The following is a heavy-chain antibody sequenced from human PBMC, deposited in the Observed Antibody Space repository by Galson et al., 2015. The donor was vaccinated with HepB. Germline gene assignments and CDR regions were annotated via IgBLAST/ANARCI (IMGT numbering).Heavy chain of an antibody. V-gene: IGHV3-33*01. D-gene: IGHD3-3*01. Sequence: SLRLSCAASGFTFSSYGMHWVRQAPGKGLEWVAVIWYDGSNKYYADAVKGRFTISIDNSKNTLYLQMNSLRVEDTAVYYCAGDGAPLYYDFWSGYYGAFDIWGQGTMVTVSS. CDR3: AGDGAPLYYDFWSGYYGAFDI. CDR2: IWYDGSNK. CDR1: GFTFSSYG. J-gene: IGHJ3*02.